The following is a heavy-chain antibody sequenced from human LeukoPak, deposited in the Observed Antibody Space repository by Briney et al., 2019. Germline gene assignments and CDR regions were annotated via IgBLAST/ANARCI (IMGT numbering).Heavy chain of an antibody. CDR2: IYYSGST. CDR1: GGSISSYY. V-gene: IGHV4-59*01. CDR3: ATLPNYSYGHPYYFDY. Sequence: SETLSLTCTVSGGSISSYYWSWIRQPPGKGLEWIGYIYYSGSTNYNPSLKSRVTISVDTSKNQFSLKLSSVTAADTAVYYCATLPNYSYGHPYYFDYWGQGTLVTVSS. D-gene: IGHD5-18*01. J-gene: IGHJ4*02.